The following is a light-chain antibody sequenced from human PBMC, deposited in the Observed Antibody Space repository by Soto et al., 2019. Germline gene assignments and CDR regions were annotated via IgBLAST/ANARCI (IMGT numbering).Light chain of an antibody. CDR1: QGISSY. CDR3: QQYYSYPLT. CDR2: AAS. J-gene: IGKJ1*01. V-gene: IGKV1-8*01. Sequence: AIRMTQSPSSLSASTVDRVTITCRASQGISSYLAWYQQKPGKAPKLLIYAASTLQSGVPSRFSGSGSGTDFTLTISCLQSEDFATYYCQQYYSYPLTFGQGTKVDI.